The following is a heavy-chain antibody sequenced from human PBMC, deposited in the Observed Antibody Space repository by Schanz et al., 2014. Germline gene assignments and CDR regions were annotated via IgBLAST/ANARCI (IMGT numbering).Heavy chain of an antibody. Sequence: QVQLVQSAAEVKKPGASVKVSCKASGYTFTSYGISWVRQAPGQGLEWMGRIIPIHGIVNYAQRFQDRVRITADKSTSTAYMELSSLRSDDTAVYYCARGGGPEDVFDIWGQGTILTVSS. CDR1: GYTFTSYG. D-gene: IGHD5-12*01. CDR3: ARGGGPEDVFDI. J-gene: IGHJ3*02. CDR2: IIPIHGIV. V-gene: IGHV1-69*04.